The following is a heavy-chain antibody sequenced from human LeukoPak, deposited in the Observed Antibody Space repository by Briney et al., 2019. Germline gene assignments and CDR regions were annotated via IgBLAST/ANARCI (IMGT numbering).Heavy chain of an antibody. CDR2: ISRSSAYI. V-gene: IGHV3-21*01. Sequence: GGSLRLSCAASGFTLSSYSMNWVRQAPGKGLEWVSSISRSSAYIYYADSVKGRFAISRDNAKNSLYLQMNSLRAEDTAVYYCARGGDPLLPSSSYCGGDCYGSPPLQDAFDIWGQGTMVTVSS. CDR1: GFTLSSYS. J-gene: IGHJ3*02. D-gene: IGHD2-21*02. CDR3: ARGGDPLLPSSSYCGGDCYGSPPLQDAFDI.